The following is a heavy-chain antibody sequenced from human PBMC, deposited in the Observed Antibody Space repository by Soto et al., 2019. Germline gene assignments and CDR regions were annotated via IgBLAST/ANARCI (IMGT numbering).Heavy chain of an antibody. V-gene: IGHV3-7*01. CDR2: IKQDGSEK. D-gene: IGHD3-3*01. CDR1: GFTFSSYW. CDR3: ARLLSLTIFKRDYYYGMDV. J-gene: IGHJ6*02. Sequence: GGSLRLSCAASGFTFSSYWMSWVRQAPGKGLEWVANIKQDGSEKYYVDSVKGRFTISRDNAKNSLYLQMNSLRAEDTAVYYCARLLSLTIFKRDYYYGMDVWGQGTTVTVSS.